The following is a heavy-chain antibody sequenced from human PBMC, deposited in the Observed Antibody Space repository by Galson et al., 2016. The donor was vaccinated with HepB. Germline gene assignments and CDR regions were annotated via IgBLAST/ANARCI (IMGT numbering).Heavy chain of an antibody. CDR3: GVSNSY. J-gene: IGHJ4*02. CDR1: GFTFSSYA. CDR2: ISSDGYST. V-gene: IGHV3-64D*06. Sequence: SLRLSCAASGFTFSSYAIHWVRQAPGKRLEYVSAISSDGYSTYYADSVKGRFTISRDNSKTTLYLQMSSLRAEATAVFYCGVSNSYWGQGTRVTVSS. D-gene: IGHD4-11*01.